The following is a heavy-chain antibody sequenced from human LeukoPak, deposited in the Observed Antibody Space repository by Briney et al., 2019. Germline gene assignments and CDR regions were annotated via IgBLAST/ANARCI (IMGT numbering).Heavy chain of an antibody. CDR2: VYTSGST. CDR1: GGSISGGY. D-gene: IGHD4-11*01. CDR3: AKSYFDYSTYYSYYFNL. Sequence: SSETLSLTCTVSGGSISGGYWSWLRQPPGRGLEWIGYVYTSGSTNYNPSLKSRVTISVYTSKSQYALKLSSVTAADTAVYYCAKSYFDYSTYYSYYFNLWGQGALVTVSS. V-gene: IGHV4-4*09. J-gene: IGHJ4*02.